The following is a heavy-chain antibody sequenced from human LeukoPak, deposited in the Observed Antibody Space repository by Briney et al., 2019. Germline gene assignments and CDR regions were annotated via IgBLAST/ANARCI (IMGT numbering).Heavy chain of an antibody. D-gene: IGHD2-15*01. V-gene: IGHV3-23*01. CDR2: TSSSDAGK. CDR1: GFPVSDNY. Sequence: GPSLRLSCAASGFPVSDNYMSWVRRAPGKGLEWVSATSSSDAGKYYADSVRGRFTISRDNSRNTMYLQMNSLRVEDAAVYYCAKAPVTSCRGAFCYPFDSWGQGTLVTVSS. J-gene: IGHJ4*02. CDR3: AKAPVTSCRGAFCYPFDS.